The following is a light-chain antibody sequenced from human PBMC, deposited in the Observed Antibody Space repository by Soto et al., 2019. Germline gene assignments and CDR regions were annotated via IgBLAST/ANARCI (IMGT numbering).Light chain of an antibody. CDR2: LEGDGSY. CDR3: CSYAGSSTFVV. CDR1: SGRSNNF. J-gene: IGLJ2*01. Sequence: QLVLSQSSSASASPGSSVKLTCTLSSGRSNNFIAWHQQQPGKAPRYLMTLEGDGSYNKGTGIPDRFSGSSSGADRYLTISNLQSDDEADYYCCSYAGSSTFVVFGGGTKVTVL. V-gene: IGLV4-60*03.